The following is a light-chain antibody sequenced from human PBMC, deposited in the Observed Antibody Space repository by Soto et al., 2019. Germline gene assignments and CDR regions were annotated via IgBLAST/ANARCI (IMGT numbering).Light chain of an antibody. J-gene: IGKJ1*01. CDR2: DAS. CDR3: QQYNNWCT. CDR1: QSVSSN. Sequence: EIVMTQSPATLSVSPGERATLSCRASQSVSSNLAWYQQKPGQAPRLLIYDASTRATGIPARFSGSGSGTEFTLTISSLQSEDFAVYYCQQYNNWCTFGQGTKVEIK. V-gene: IGKV3-15*01.